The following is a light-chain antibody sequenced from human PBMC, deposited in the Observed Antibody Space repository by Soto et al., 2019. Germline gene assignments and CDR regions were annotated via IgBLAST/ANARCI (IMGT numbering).Light chain of an antibody. CDR1: LSVGSN. Sequence: EIVMTQSPATLSVSPGERATLSCRASLSVGSNLAWYQQKPGQAPRLLINGASTRATGIPARFSGSGSGTEFTLTISSLHSEELAMYYCHQYNSWPVSFGQGTRLEIK. V-gene: IGKV3-15*01. J-gene: IGKJ5*01. CDR3: HQYNSWPVS. CDR2: GAS.